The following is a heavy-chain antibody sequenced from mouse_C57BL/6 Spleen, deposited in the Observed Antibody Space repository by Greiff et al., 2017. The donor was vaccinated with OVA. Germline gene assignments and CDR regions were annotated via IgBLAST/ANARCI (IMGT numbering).Heavy chain of an antibody. V-gene: IGHV1-82*01. Sequence: QVQLQQSGPELVKPGASVKISCKASGYAFSSSWMNWVKQRPGKGLEWIGRIYPGDGDTNYNGKFKGKATLTADKSSSTAYMQLSSLTSEDSAVYFCARAYGYDGFDDWGQGTTLTVSS. J-gene: IGHJ2*01. CDR3: ARAYGYDGFDD. CDR1: GYAFSSSW. CDR2: IYPGDGDT. D-gene: IGHD2-2*01.